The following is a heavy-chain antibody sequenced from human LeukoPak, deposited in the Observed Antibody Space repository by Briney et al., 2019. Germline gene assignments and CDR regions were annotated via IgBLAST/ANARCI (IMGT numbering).Heavy chain of an antibody. J-gene: IGHJ4*02. V-gene: IGHV4-38-2*02. CDR1: GYSISSGYF. Sequence: SETLSLTCTVSGYSISSGYFWGWIRQPPGRGLEWIGSIYHSGSTYYNPSLKSRVTISVDTSKNHFSLKLSSVTAADTAVYYCARGFELVDSWGQGTLVTVSS. CDR2: IYHSGST. CDR3: ARGFELVDS. D-gene: IGHD6-13*01.